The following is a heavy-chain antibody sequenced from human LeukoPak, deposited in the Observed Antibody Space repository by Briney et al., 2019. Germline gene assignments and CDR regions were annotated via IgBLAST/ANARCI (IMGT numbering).Heavy chain of an antibody. Sequence: ETLSLTCAVYGGSFSGYYWSWVRQAPGKGLEWVGRIKSKTDGGTTDYAAPVKGRFTISRDDSKNTLYLQMNSLKTEDTAVYYCTGGVPRSYWGQGTLVTVSS. CDR2: IKSKTDGGTT. CDR1: GGSFSGYY. D-gene: IGHD1-26*01. J-gene: IGHJ4*02. V-gene: IGHV3-15*01. CDR3: TGGVPRSY.